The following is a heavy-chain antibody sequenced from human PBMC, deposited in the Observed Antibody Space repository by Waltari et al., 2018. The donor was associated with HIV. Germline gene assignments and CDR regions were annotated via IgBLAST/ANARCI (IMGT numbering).Heavy chain of an antibody. D-gene: IGHD3-9*01. V-gene: IGHV1-2*02. CDR1: GYTLTGYY. J-gene: IGHJ6*02. CDR2: INRCSGVT. Sequence: QVQLVQSGAEVKKPGASVKVSCKASGYTLTGYYMNWVRQAPGQGLGWMGRINRCSGVTNYDQKFQRRVTMTRDTYISTAYMELSMLPSDATAYYYCAVVDYYGTLSGPYRGMDAWGQGTTVTVSS. CDR3: AVVDYYGTLSGPYRGMDA.